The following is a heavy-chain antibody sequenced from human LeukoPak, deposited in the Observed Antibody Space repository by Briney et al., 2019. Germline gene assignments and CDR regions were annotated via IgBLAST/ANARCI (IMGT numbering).Heavy chain of an antibody. CDR1: GYTFTSYD. V-gene: IGHV1-8*01. J-gene: IGHJ4*02. CDR2: MNPNSGNT. CDR3: ARDGYSSSWYEAQYYFDY. D-gene: IGHD6-13*01. Sequence: ASVKVSCKASGYTFTSYDINWVRQATGQGLEWMGWMNPNSGNTGYAQKFQGRVTMTRNTSISTAYMELGSLRSEDTAVYYCARDGYSSSWYEAQYYFDYWGQGTLVTVSS.